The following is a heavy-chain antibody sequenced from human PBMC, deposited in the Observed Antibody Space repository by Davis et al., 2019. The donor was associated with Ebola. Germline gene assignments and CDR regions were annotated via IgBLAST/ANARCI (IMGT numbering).Heavy chain of an antibody. Sequence: GESLKISCAASGFTFSSYGMHWVRQAPDKGLEWVAVIWYDGSRKYYGDSVKGRFTISRDNSNNLLYLQMNSLKTEDTAVYYCTRGQSGYDSDYWGQGTLVTVSS. CDR2: IWYDGSRK. CDR1: GFTFSSYG. J-gene: IGHJ4*02. D-gene: IGHD5-12*01. V-gene: IGHV3-33*01. CDR3: TRGQSGYDSDY.